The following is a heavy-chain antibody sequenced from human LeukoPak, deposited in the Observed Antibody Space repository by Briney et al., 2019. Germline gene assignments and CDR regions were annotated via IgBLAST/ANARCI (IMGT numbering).Heavy chain of an antibody. CDR2: FDPEDGET. CDR1: GYTLTELS. D-gene: IGHD6-13*01. Sequence: ASVKVSCKVSGYTLTELSMHWVRQAPGKGLEWKGGFDPEDGETIYAQKFQGRVTMTEDTSTDTAYMELSRLRSDDTAVYYCARAGGSIAASVDYWGQGTLVTVSS. CDR3: ARAGGSIAASVDY. J-gene: IGHJ4*02. V-gene: IGHV1-24*01.